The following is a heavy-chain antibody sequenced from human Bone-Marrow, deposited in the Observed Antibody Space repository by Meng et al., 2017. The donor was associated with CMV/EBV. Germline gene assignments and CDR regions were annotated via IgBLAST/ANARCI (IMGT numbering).Heavy chain of an antibody. CDR1: GASISSTNYY. D-gene: IGHD6-6*01. V-gene: IGHV4-39*07. J-gene: IGHJ6*02. CDR3: ARFPGPYSSSSAQNYYYGMDV. CDR2: VSYSGSN. Sequence: SETLSLTCTVSGASISSTNYYWAWIRQPPGKGLQWIGTVSYSGSNYYSPSLKSRLSLSLDTPKNQVSLNLSSVTAADTAVYHCARFPGPYSSSSAQNYYYGMDVWGQGTTVTVSS.